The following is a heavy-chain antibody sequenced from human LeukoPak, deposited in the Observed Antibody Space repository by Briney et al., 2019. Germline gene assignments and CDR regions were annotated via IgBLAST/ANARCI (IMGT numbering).Heavy chain of an antibody. CDR2: INHSGST. CDR1: GGSFSGYY. V-gene: IGHV4-34*01. D-gene: IGHD2-21*02. CDR3: AREVVTEEDWFDP. Sequence: SETPSLTCAVYGGSFSGYYWSWIRQPPGKGLEWIGEINHSGSTNYNPSLKSRVTISVDTSKNQFSLKLSSVTAADTAVYYCAREVVTEEDWFDPWGQGTLVTVSS. J-gene: IGHJ5*02.